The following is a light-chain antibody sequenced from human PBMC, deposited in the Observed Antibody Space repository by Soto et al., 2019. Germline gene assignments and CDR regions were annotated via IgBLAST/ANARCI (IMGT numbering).Light chain of an antibody. CDR2: EVS. V-gene: IGLV2-23*02. CDR1: SSDVGSYNL. Sequence: QSALTQPASVSGSPGQSITISCTGTSSDVGSYNLVSWYQQHPGKAPKLMIYEVSKRPSGVSNRFSGSKSGNTASLTISGLQAEDEADYYCCSCAGSSPSFGTGTKVTVL. CDR3: CSCAGSSPS. J-gene: IGLJ1*01.